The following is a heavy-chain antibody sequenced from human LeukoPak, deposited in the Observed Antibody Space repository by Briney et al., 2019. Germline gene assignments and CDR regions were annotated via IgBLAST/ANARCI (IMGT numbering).Heavy chain of an antibody. Sequence: SVKVSCKASGGTFSSYAISWVRQAPGQGLEWMGRIIPILGIANYAQKFQGRVTITADKSTSTAYMELSSLRSEDTAVYYCARGPRRCSGGSCFNYYYYYGMDVWGHGTTVTVSS. V-gene: IGHV1-69*04. CDR1: GGTFSSYA. D-gene: IGHD2-15*01. CDR3: ARGPRRCSGGSCFNYYYYYGMDV. J-gene: IGHJ6*02. CDR2: IIPILGIA.